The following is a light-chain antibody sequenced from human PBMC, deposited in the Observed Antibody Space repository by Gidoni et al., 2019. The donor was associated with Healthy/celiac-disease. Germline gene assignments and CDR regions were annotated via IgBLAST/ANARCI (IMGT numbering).Light chain of an antibody. CDR1: SSDVGGYNY. Sequence: QSALPQPPPASGSPRQSITISCTGTSSDVGGYNYVSWYQQHPGKAPKLMIYDGSNRPSGVSNRFSGSKSGNTASLTISGLQAEDEADYYCSSYTSSSTLVFGGGTKLTVL. CDR3: SSYTSSSTLV. CDR2: DGS. J-gene: IGLJ2*01. V-gene: IGLV2-14*03.